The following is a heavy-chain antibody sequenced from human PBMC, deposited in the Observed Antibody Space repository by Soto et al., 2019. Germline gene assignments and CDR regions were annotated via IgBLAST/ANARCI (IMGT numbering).Heavy chain of an antibody. J-gene: IGHJ4*02. Sequence: QVQRVQSGAELKKPGVSVKVSCKASVYTFTDYGISWVRQAPGHGLEWMGWISTYNGNTIYAQKIQGRVTMTTDPSTSTAYVELRSLRSDDTAVYYCAREEGISDWHAFDYWGQGTLVTVSS. V-gene: IGHV1-18*04. D-gene: IGHD6-19*01. CDR2: ISTYNGNT. CDR1: VYTFTDYG. CDR3: AREEGISDWHAFDY.